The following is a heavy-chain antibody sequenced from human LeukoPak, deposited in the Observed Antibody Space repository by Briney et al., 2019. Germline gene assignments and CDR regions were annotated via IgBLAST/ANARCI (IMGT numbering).Heavy chain of an antibody. Sequence: GGSLRLSCAASGFTFSSYWMSWVRQAPGKGLERVANIKQDGSEKYYVDSVKGRFTISRDNAKNSLYLQMNSLRAEDTAVYYCARGRSGYPFDYWGQGTLVTVSS. CDR3: ARGRSGYPFDY. V-gene: IGHV3-7*01. D-gene: IGHD3-22*01. J-gene: IGHJ4*02. CDR2: IKQDGSEK. CDR1: GFTFSSYW.